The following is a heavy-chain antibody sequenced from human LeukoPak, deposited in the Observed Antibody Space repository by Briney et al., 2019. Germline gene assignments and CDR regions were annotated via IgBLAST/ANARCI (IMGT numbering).Heavy chain of an antibody. CDR2: INHSGST. V-gene: IGHV4-34*01. D-gene: IGHD3-3*01. J-gene: IGHJ4*02. Sequence: KPSGTLSLTCAVYGGSFSGYYWSWIRQPPGKGLEWIGEINHSGSTNYNPSLKSRVTISVDTSKNQFSLKLSSVTAADTAVYYCARHGAHLRFLEWDTQFDYWGQGTLVTVSS. CDR3: ARHGAHLRFLEWDTQFDY. CDR1: GGSFSGYY.